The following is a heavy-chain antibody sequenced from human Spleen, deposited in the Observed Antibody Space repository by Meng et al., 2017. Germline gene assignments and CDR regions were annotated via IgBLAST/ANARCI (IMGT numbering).Heavy chain of an antibody. CDR1: GYNFPDYW. Sequence: QVQLGHSGAEVKKPGASVKVSCKPSGYNFPDYWLHWVRRAPGQGLEWMGRIDPKSGDTHYAQRFQGRVTMTGDTSISTAYMELSGLRSDATAMYYCARDEDISAAGKLFGDYWGQGTLVTVSS. CDR3: ARDEDISAAGKLFGDY. D-gene: IGHD6-13*01. V-gene: IGHV1-2*06. J-gene: IGHJ4*02. CDR2: IDPKSGDT.